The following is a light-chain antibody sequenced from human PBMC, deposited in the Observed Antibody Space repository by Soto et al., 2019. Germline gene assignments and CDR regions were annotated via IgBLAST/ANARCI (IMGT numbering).Light chain of an antibody. CDR3: QQYKSSYT. CDR2: DAS. J-gene: IGKJ2*01. Sequence: DIQMTQSPSTLSASVGDRVTITCRASQSISGWLAWYQQKPGKAPRLLIYDASSLESGVPSRFSGSESGSEFTLTIHDLQPDDFATYYCQQYKSSYTFGQGTKLEIK. V-gene: IGKV1-5*01. CDR1: QSISGW.